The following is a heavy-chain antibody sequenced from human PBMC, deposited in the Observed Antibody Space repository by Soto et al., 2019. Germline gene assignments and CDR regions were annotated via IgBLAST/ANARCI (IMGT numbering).Heavy chain of an antibody. V-gene: IGHV4-59*08. CDR3: ARHFSVDYFDY. J-gene: IGHJ4*02. CDR2: IYYSGST. Sequence: PSETLSLTCTVSGGSISSYDWSWIRQPPGKGLEWIGYIYYSGSTYYNPSLKSRVTISVDRSKNQFSLKLSSVTAADTAVYYCARHFSVDYFDYWGQGALVTVSS. CDR1: GGSISSYD.